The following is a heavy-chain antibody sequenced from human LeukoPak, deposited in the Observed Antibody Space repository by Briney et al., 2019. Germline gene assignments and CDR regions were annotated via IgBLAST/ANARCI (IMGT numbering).Heavy chain of an antibody. CDR3: ARGGCSGTSCSDLYYYYYYMDV. J-gene: IGHJ6*03. CDR1: GFTVSSNY. Sequence: GGSLRLSCAASGFTVSSNYMSWGREAPEKGLEWVSVIYSGGRTYYAESVKGRFTISRDNSKNTLYLQMNSLRAEDTAVYYCARGGCSGTSCSDLYYYYYYMDVWGKGTTVTVSS. CDR2: IYSGGRT. D-gene: IGHD2-2*01. V-gene: IGHV3-53*01.